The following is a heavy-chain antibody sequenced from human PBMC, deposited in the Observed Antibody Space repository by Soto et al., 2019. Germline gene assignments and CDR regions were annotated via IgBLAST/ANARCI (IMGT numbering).Heavy chain of an antibody. J-gene: IGHJ4*02. CDR3: AREYCSPTSCYLPDY. V-gene: IGHV1-18*01. D-gene: IGHD2-2*01. CDR2: INTYNDDT. CDR1: GYTLTDLS. Sequence: GASVKVCCKVSGYTLTDLSSQWVRQAPGQGLEWLGWINTYNDDTYYTQKLQGRITMTTDTSTNTAYMELRSLTSDDSAVYYCAREYCSPTSCYLPDYWGQGTLVTVSS.